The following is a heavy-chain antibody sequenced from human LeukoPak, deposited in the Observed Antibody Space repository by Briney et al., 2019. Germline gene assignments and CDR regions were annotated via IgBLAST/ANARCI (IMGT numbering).Heavy chain of an antibody. CDR3: ARDRRESTKPNDAFDI. J-gene: IGHJ3*02. D-gene: IGHD1-1*01. Sequence: ASVKVSCKASGYTFTSYGISWVRQAPGQGLEWMGWISAYNGNTNYAQKLQGRVTMTTDTSTNTAYMELRSLRSDDTAVYYCARDRRESTKPNDAFDIWGQGTMVTASS. CDR2: ISAYNGNT. CDR1: GYTFTSYG. V-gene: IGHV1-18*01.